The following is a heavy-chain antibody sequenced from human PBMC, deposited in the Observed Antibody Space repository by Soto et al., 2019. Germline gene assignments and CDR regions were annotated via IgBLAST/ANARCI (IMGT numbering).Heavy chain of an antibody. CDR1: GGSISSGDYY. D-gene: IGHD4-4*01. CDR2: IYYSGST. Sequence: SETLSLTCTVSGGSISSGDYYWNWIRQPPGKGLEWIGYIYYSGSTYYNPSLKSRVTISVDTSKNQFSLKLSSVTAADTAVYYWDRVGGNSNYVFDYWGQGNLVTVSP. J-gene: IGHJ4*02. CDR3: DRVGGNSNYVFDY. V-gene: IGHV4-30-4*01.